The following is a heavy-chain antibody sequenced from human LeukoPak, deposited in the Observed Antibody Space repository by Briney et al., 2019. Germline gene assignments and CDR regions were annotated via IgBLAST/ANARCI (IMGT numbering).Heavy chain of an antibody. D-gene: IGHD3-9*01. Sequence: GGSLRLSCAASGFTFSNAWMSWVRQAPGKGLEWVGRIKSKTDGGTTDYAAPVKGRFTISRDDSKNTLYLQMNSLRAEDTAVYYCAKVWTLRYFDWLTHPRRPEFDYWGQGTLVTVSS. CDR3: AKVWTLRYFDWLTHPRRPEFDY. CDR2: IKSKTDGGTT. J-gene: IGHJ4*02. V-gene: IGHV3-15*01. CDR1: GFTFSNAW.